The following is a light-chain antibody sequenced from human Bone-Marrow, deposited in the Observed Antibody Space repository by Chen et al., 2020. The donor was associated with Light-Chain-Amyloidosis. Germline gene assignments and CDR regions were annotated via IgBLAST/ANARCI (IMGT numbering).Light chain of an antibody. CDR3: QQSYSTSLIT. CDR1: QSISSY. V-gene: IGKV1-39*01. J-gene: IGKJ5*01. Sequence: DIQMTQSPSSLSASGGDRVTITCRASQSISSYLNWYQQKPGKAPKLLIQAASSLQSGVPSRFSGSGSGTDFTLTISSLQPEDFATYYCQQSYSTSLITFGQGTRLEIK. CDR2: AAS.